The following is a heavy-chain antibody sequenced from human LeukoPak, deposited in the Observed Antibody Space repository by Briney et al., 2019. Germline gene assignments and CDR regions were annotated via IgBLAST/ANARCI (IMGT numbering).Heavy chain of an antibody. CDR1: GFTFSDFA. J-gene: IGHJ4*02. V-gene: IGHV3-21*01. D-gene: IGHD5-18*01. CDR3: ARGDSYGSPSY. Sequence: PGGSLRLSCGASGFTFSDFAMNWVRQAPGKGLEWVSSISSSSSYIYYADSVKGRFTISRDNAKNSLYLQMNSLRAEDTAVYYCARGDSYGSPSYWGQGTLVTVSS. CDR2: ISSSSSYI.